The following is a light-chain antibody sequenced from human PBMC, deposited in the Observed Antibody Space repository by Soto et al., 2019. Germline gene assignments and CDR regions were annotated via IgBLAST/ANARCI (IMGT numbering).Light chain of an antibody. Sequence: EVVMTQSPATLSVSPGERATLSCRASQSVTTNMAWYQQKPGQAPRLLIYGASTRATGIPARFSGSGSGTDFTLTISSRQSEDFEVYYCQQYNNWPPWTFGQGTKVEIK. J-gene: IGKJ1*01. V-gene: IGKV3-15*01. CDR3: QQYNNWPPWT. CDR2: GAS. CDR1: QSVTTN.